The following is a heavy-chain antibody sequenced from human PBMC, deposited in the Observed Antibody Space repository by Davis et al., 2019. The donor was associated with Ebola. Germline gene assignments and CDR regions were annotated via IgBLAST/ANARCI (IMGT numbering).Heavy chain of an antibody. J-gene: IGHJ3*02. CDR2: INTGSNTI. Sequence: GESLKISCAAAGFTFSTYIISWVRQAPGKVLEWVSSINTGSNTIFYADSVKCRFTISRDNASNSLLLQMDRRTAEDTAVYYCAREREPYILEWFEPFDIWGQGTRVTVSS. CDR3: AREREPYILEWFEPFDI. D-gene: IGHD3-3*01. V-gene: IGHV3-21*01. CDR1: GFTFSTYI.